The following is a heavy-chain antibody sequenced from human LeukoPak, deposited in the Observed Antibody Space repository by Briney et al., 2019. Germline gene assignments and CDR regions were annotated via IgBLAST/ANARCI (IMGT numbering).Heavy chain of an antibody. CDR3: AKDLGPMVSGIDY. CDR1: GFTFSSYG. V-gene: IGHV3-30*02. CDR2: MWYGGSNK. D-gene: IGHD3-3*01. J-gene: IGHJ4*02. Sequence: PGGSLRLSCAASGFTFSSYGMHWVRQAPGKGLEWVAVMWYGGSNKYYADSVKGRFTISRDNSKNTLYLQMNSLRAEDTAVYYCAKDLGPMVSGIDYWGQGTLVTVSS.